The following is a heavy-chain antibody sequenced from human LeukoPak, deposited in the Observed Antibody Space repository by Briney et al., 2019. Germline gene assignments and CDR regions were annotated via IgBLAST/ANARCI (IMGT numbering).Heavy chain of an antibody. CDR3: ARDRVVVAATYFDY. V-gene: IGHV4-61*02. J-gene: IGHJ4*02. CDR2: IYTRGST. Sequence: SETLSLTCTVSGGSISSGNYYWSWIRQPAGKGLEWIGRIYTRGSTKYTPSLKSRVTMSVDTSKIQFSLKLSSVTAADTAVYYCARDRVVVAATYFDYWGQGTLVTVSS. D-gene: IGHD2-15*01. CDR1: GGSISSGNYY.